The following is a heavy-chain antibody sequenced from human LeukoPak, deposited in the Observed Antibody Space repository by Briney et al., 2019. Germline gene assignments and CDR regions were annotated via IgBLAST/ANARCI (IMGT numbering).Heavy chain of an antibody. Sequence: ASVKVSCKASGYTFTGYHMHWVRQAPGQGLEWMGRINPNTGDTNFAQNFQGRVNMTRDTSITTAYMELSSLRSEDTAVYYCARTPLYCTNGVCYTGGAYYFDYWGQGTLVTVSS. J-gene: IGHJ4*02. D-gene: IGHD2-8*01. CDR1: GYTFTGYH. V-gene: IGHV1-2*02. CDR3: ARTPLYCTNGVCYTGGAYYFDY. CDR2: INPNTGDT.